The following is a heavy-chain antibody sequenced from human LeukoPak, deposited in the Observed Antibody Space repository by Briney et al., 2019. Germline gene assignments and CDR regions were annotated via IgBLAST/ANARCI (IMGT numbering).Heavy chain of an antibody. Sequence: GGSLRLSCAASGFTFSSYSMNWVRQAPGKGLEWVSYISSSSSTIYYADSVKGRFTISRDNAKDSLYLQMNSLRAEDTAVYYCARVRAVVAAIPTPYFDYWGQGTLVTVSS. D-gene: IGHD2-15*01. CDR2: ISSSSSTI. V-gene: IGHV3-48*01. CDR1: GFTFSSYS. J-gene: IGHJ4*02. CDR3: ARVRAVVAAIPTPYFDY.